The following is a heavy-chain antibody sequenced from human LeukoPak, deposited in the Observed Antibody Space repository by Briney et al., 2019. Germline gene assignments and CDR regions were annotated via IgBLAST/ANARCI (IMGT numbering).Heavy chain of an antibody. D-gene: IGHD2-21*02. V-gene: IGHV4-4*07. CDR1: GGSISSYY. CDR3: ARDSPLAYCGGDCYFPGLDI. Sequence: SETLSLTCTVSGGSISSYYWSWIRQPAGKGLEWIGRIYTSGSTNYNPSLKSRVTMSVDTSKNQFSLKLSSVTAADTAVYYCARDSPLAYCGGDCYFPGLDIWGQGTMVTVSS. CDR2: IYTSGST. J-gene: IGHJ3*02.